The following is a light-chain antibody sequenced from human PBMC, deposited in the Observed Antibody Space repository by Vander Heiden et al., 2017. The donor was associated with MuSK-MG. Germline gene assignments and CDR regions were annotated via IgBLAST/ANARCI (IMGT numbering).Light chain of an antibody. J-gene: IGLJ3*02. CDR3: GTWDSSLSAGGV. CDR2: DNN. V-gene: IGLV1-51*01. Sequence: QSVLTPPPSVSAAPGQKVTISCSGSSSNIGNNYVSCYQQLPGTAPKLLIYDNNKRPSGIPDRFSGSKSGTSATLGITGLQTGDEADYYCGTWDSSLSAGGVFGGGTKLTVL. CDR1: SSNIGNNY.